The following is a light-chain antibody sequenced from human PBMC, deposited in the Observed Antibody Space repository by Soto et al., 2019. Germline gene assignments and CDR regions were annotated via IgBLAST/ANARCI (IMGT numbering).Light chain of an antibody. Sequence: QSALTQPPSASGSPGQSVTISCTGTSSDVGGYNYVSWYQQYPGRAPKLMIYEVTKRPSGVPDRFSGSKSGNTASLTVSGLHGEDEADYYCCSYAASNDFYFVFGGGTKLTVL. V-gene: IGLV2-8*01. CDR1: SSDVGGYNY. CDR3: CSYAASNDFYFV. J-gene: IGLJ3*02. CDR2: EVT.